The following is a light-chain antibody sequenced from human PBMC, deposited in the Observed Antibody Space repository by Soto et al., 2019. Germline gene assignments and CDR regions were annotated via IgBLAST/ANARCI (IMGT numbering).Light chain of an antibody. V-gene: IGKV3-15*01. CDR2: GAS. J-gene: IGKJ3*01. CDR1: QSVSSN. CDR3: QQYNNWSFT. Sequence: EIVMTQSPATLSVSPGESATLSCRASQSVSSNLAWYQQKPGQAPRLLIYGASTRATGIPARFSGSGSGTEFTLTISSLQSEDLAVYYCQQYNNWSFTFGPGTKVDIK.